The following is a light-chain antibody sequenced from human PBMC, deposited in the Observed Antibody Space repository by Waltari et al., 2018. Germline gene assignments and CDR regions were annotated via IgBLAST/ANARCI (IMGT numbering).Light chain of an antibody. V-gene: IGLV2-11*01. Sequence: QSALTQPRSMSGSPGQAVTISCSGTISDVGGHDYVTWYQQHPGKAPKLVIYDVNNSSSADPYRFSGSKSGNTASLTISGLQSEDEYDYYCCSFAGSLTWVFGGGTRLTVL. CDR1: ISDVGGHDY. CDR2: DVN. J-gene: IGLJ3*02. CDR3: CSFAGSLTWV.